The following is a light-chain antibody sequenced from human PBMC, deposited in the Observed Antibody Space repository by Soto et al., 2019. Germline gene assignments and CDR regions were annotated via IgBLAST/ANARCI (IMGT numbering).Light chain of an antibody. CDR2: DAS. J-gene: IGKJ4*01. CDR1: QSVSSY. Sequence: EIVLTQSPATLSLSPGERATLSCRASQSVSSYLAWYQQKPAQAPRLLIYDASSRATGIPARFSGSGSGTDFTLTISSLEPEDFEVYYCQQRSNWPLTFGGGTKVEIK. CDR3: QQRSNWPLT. V-gene: IGKV3-11*01.